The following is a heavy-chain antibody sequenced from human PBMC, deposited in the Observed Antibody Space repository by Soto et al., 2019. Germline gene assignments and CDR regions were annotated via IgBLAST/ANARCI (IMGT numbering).Heavy chain of an antibody. D-gene: IGHD3-9*01. V-gene: IGHV1-69*04. CDR3: ARDDILTGPFDY. Sequence: SVKVSCKTSGYTFASYGIGWVRQAPGQGLEWMGRIIPILGIANYAQKFQGRVTITADKSTGTAYMELSSLRSEDTAVYYCARDDILTGPFDYWGQGTLVTVSS. J-gene: IGHJ4*02. CDR1: GYTFASYG. CDR2: IIPILGIA.